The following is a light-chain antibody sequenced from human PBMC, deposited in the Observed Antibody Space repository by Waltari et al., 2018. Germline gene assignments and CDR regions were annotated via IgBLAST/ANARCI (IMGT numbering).Light chain of an antibody. Sequence: QSALTPPPSASGSPGQSVAIPCTGTSSAVGVYNYVPWYQQHPGKAPKLMIYEVSKRPSGVPDRFSGSKSGNTASLTVSGLQAEDEADYYCSSYAGSNNFEVFGTGTKVTVL. CDR1: SSAVGVYNY. V-gene: IGLV2-8*01. CDR3: SSYAGSNNFEV. J-gene: IGLJ1*01. CDR2: EVS.